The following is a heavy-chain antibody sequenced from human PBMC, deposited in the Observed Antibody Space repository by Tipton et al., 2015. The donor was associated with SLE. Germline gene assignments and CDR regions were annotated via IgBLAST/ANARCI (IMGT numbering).Heavy chain of an antibody. J-gene: IGHJ5*02. CDR2: VEGSGDKT. CDR1: GFTFSNYA. Sequence: SLRLSCAASGFTFSNYAFSWVRQAPGKGLEWISAVEGSGDKTYYADSVKGRFTISRDNVKNSLYLQMNSLRAEDMAVYYCVKDPGMAAAGGVNWFDPWGQGTLVTVSS. CDR3: VKDPGMAAAGGVNWFDP. D-gene: IGHD6-13*01. V-gene: IGHV3-23*01.